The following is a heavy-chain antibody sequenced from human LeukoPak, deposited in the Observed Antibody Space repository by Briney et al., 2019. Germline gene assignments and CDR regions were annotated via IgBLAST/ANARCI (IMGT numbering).Heavy chain of an antibody. V-gene: IGHV3-48*03. Sequence: GGSLRLSCAASGFTFSSYEMNWVRQAPGKGLEWVSYISSSGSTIYYADSVKGRFTISRDNAKNSLYLQMNSLIAEDTAVYYCASYAVDTAMVSDYWGQGTLVTVSS. D-gene: IGHD5-18*01. J-gene: IGHJ4*02. CDR2: ISSSGSTI. CDR3: ASYAVDTAMVSDY. CDR1: GFTFSSYE.